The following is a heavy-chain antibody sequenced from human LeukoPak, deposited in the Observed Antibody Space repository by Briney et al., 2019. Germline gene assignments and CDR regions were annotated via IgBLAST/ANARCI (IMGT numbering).Heavy chain of an antibody. J-gene: IGHJ6*04. V-gene: IGHV3-48*03. Sequence: GGSLRLSCAASGFTFSIYEMNWVREAPGKGLEWVSYISSSGSTIYYADSVKGRFTASRDKAKNSLYLQMNSLRAEDTAVYYCAELGITMIGGVWGKGTTVTISS. CDR3: AELGITMIGGV. D-gene: IGHD3-10*02. CDR2: ISSSGSTI. CDR1: GFTFSIYE.